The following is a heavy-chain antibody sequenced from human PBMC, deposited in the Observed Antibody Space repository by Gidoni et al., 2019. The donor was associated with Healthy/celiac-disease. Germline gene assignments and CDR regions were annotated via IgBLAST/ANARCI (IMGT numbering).Heavy chain of an antibody. CDR3: AKDKETRGFLEWLAFDY. D-gene: IGHD3-3*01. Sequence: EVQLLESGGGLVQPGGSLRLSCAASGFTFSSYAMSWVRQAPGKGLEWVSAISGSGGSTYYADSVKGRFTISSDNSKNTLYLQMNSLRAEDTAVYYCAKDKETRGFLEWLAFDYWGQGTLVTVSS. CDR1: GFTFSSYA. J-gene: IGHJ4*02. CDR2: ISGSGGST. V-gene: IGHV3-23*01.